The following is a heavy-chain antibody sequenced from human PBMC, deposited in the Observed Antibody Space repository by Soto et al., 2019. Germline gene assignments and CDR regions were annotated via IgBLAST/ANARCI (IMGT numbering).Heavy chain of an antibody. D-gene: IGHD2-8*01. CDR3: ARYGTRGDW. CDR2: VSSSGGST. J-gene: IGHJ5*01. V-gene: IGHV3-23*01. CDR1: GFTFDSYA. Sequence: PGGSLRLSCAASGFTFDSYAMSWVRQTPGKGLQWVSAVSSSGGSTYYADSLSGRFTISKDNSKNILYLQMNNLGAGDTAVYYCARYGTRGDWWGLGTQVTVS.